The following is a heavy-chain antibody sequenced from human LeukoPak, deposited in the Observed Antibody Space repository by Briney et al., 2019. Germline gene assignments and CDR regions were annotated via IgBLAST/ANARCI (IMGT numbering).Heavy chain of an antibody. CDR2: ISGSGGST. Sequence: LTGGSLRLSCAASGFTFSSYAMSWVRQAPGKGLEWVSAISGSGGSTYYADSVKGRFTISRDNSKNTLYLQMNSLRAEDTAVYYCAKDDAQSPAGISALSKVYYYYYYGMDVWGQGTTVTVSS. J-gene: IGHJ6*02. D-gene: IGHD6-13*01. CDR1: GFTFSSYA. V-gene: IGHV3-23*01. CDR3: AKDDAQSPAGISALSKVYYYYYYGMDV.